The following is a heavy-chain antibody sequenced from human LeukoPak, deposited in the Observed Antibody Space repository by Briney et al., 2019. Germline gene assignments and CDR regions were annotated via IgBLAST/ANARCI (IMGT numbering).Heavy chain of an antibody. CDR2: IYHSGST. CDR3: ARQYCRDGCCFPSDY. D-gene: IGHD2-15*01. CDR1: GGSLSSYY. V-gene: IGHV4-59*08. Sequence: PSETLSLTCTVSGGSLSSYYWSWIRQPPGKGLEWIGYIYHSGSTNYNPSLKSRVTISVDTSKNQFSLKLSSVTAADTAVYHCARQYCRDGCCFPSDYGGRETLVTVSS. J-gene: IGHJ4*02.